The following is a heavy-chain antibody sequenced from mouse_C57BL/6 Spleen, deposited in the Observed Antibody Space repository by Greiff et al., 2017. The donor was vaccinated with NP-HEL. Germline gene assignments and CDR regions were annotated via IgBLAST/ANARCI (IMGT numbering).Heavy chain of an antibody. CDR2: IDPNSGGT. V-gene: IGHV1-72*01. CDR3: ARGKDLYDGYWYFDV. D-gene: IGHD2-3*01. Sequence: QIQLQQPGAELVKPGASVKLSCKASGYTFTSYWMHWVKQRPGRGLEWIGRIDPNSGGTKYNEKFKSKATLTVDKPSSTAYMQLSSLTSEDSAVYYCARGKDLYDGYWYFDVWGTGTTVTVSS. J-gene: IGHJ1*03. CDR1: GYTFTSYW.